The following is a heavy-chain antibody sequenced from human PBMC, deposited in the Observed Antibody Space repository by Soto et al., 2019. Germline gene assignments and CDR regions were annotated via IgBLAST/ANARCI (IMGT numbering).Heavy chain of an antibody. CDR2: ISGSGGST. CDR1: GFTFSSYA. Sequence: EVQLLESGGGLVQPGGSLRLSCAASGFTFSSYAMSWVRQAPGKGLEWVSAISGSGGSTYYADSVKGRFTISRDNSKNTLYLLMNSLRAEDTAVYYCAKLGAYDILTGYRHWGQGTLVTVSS. D-gene: IGHD3-9*01. CDR3: AKLGAYDILTGYRH. V-gene: IGHV3-23*01. J-gene: IGHJ4*02.